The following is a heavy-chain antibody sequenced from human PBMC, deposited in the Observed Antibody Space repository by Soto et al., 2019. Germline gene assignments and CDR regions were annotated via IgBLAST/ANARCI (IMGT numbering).Heavy chain of an antibody. CDR3: AKDRNYDRIDY. CDR1: GFTFSSYG. D-gene: IGHD3-22*01. CDR2: ISYDGSNK. J-gene: IGHJ4*02. Sequence: QVQLVESGGGVVQPGRSLRLSCAASGFTFSSYGMHWVRQAPGKGLEWVAVISYDGSNKYYADSVKGRFTISRDNSKNTLYLQMNSLRAEDTAVYSCAKDRNYDRIDYWGRGTLVTVSS. V-gene: IGHV3-30*18.